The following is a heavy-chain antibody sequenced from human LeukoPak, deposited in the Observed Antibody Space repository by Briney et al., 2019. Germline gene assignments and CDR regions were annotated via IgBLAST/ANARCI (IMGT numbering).Heavy chain of an antibody. CDR3: ARGGAYSSGPRGSHGAFDI. CDR1: GFTFSSYW. J-gene: IGHJ3*02. D-gene: IGHD6-19*01. Sequence: GGSLRLSCAASGFTFSSYWMHWVRPAPGKGLVWVSRINSDGSSTSYADSVKGRFTISRDNAKNTLYLQMNSLRAEDTAVYYCARGGAYSSGPRGSHGAFDIWGQGTMVTVSS. CDR2: INSDGSST. V-gene: IGHV3-74*01.